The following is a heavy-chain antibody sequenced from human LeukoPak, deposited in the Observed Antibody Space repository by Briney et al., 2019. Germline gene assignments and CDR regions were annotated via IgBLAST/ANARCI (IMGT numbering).Heavy chain of an antibody. CDR3: ARGGESYDILTGHTP. J-gene: IGHJ5*02. D-gene: IGHD3-9*01. CDR1: GGTFSSYA. Sequence: SVKVSCKASGGTFSSYAISWVRQAPGQGLEWMGGIIPIFGAANYAQKFQGRVTITADESASTAYMELSSLRSEDTAVYYCARGGESYDILTGHTPWGQGTLVTVSS. V-gene: IGHV1-69*01. CDR2: IIPIFGAA.